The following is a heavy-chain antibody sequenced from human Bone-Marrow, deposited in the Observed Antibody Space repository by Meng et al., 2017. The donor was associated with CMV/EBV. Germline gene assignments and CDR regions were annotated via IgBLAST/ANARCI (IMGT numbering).Heavy chain of an antibody. CDR2: IYYSGST. J-gene: IGHJ4*02. CDR1: GGSISSYY. V-gene: IGHV4-59*01. CDR3: ARAMMSGYYPDFDY. D-gene: IGHD3-22*01. Sequence: GSLRLSCTVSGGSISSYYWSWIRQPPGKGLEWIGYIYYSGSTNYNPSLKSRVTISVDTSKNQFSLKLSSVTAADTAVYYCARAMMSGYYPDFDYWGQGTLVTVSS.